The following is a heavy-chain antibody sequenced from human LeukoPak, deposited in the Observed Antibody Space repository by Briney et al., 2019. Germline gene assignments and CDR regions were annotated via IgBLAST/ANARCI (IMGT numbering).Heavy chain of an antibody. CDR3: ARGGDGNRRDFHY. V-gene: IGHV1-2*02. D-gene: IGHD5-24*01. Sequence: ASMKVSCKASGYTFTAYYMHWLRQAPGQGLQWMGWINPNSGDPNYAQTFQGRVTMTRDTSISTAYMQLNSLRSDDTAVYYCARGGDGNRRDFHYWGQGTLVTVSS. J-gene: IGHJ4*02. CDR2: INPNSGDP. CDR1: GYTFTAYY.